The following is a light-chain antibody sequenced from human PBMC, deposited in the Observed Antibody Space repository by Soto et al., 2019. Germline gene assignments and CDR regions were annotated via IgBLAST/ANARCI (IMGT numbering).Light chain of an antibody. CDR2: EAS. CDR3: QQYNNWS. V-gene: IGKV3D-15*01. CDR1: QSVRGN. Sequence: FVLTQSPGPLSLSPGERATFSCRASQSVRGNYIAWYQQKPGQAPRVLIFEASKRATGTPDRFSGSGSGTEFTLTISSLQSEDFAVYYCQQYNNWSFGQGTRLEIK. J-gene: IGKJ5*01.